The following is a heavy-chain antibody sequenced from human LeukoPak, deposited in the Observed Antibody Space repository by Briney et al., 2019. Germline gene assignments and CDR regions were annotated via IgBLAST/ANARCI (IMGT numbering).Heavy chain of an antibody. CDR1: GYTFTSYG. CDR3: ARDHPYCSGGSCYSLHNVHFDY. D-gene: IGHD2-15*01. V-gene: IGHV1-18*01. CDR2: ISAYNGNT. J-gene: IGHJ4*02. Sequence: ASVTVSFTASGYTFTSYGISWVRQAPGQGLEWMGWISAYNGNTNYAQKLQGRVTMTTDTSTSTAYMELRSLRSDDTAVYYCARDHPYCSGGSCYSLHNVHFDYWGQGTLVTVSS.